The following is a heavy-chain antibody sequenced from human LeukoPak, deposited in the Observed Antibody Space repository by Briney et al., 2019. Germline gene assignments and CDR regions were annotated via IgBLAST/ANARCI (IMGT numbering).Heavy chain of an antibody. CDR3: ARDPSMVRGENTPYFDY. D-gene: IGHD3-10*01. J-gene: IGHJ4*02. CDR1: GGTFSSYS. CDR2: IIPIFGTA. V-gene: IGHV1-69*01. Sequence: SVKVSCKASGGTFSSYSISWVRQAPGQGLEWMGGIIPIFGTADYAQKFQGRVTITADESTSTAYMDLSSLRSEDTAVYYCARDPSMVRGENTPYFDYWGQGTLVTVSS.